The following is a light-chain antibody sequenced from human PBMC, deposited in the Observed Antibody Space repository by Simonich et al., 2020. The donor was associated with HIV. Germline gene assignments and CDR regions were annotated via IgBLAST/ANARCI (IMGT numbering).Light chain of an antibody. CDR1: QSVSSN. CDR2: GAS. V-gene: IGKV3-15*01. J-gene: IGKJ2*01. Sequence: EIVITQSPATLSVSPGERATISCRASQSVSSNLAWYQQKPGQAPRLLIYGASTRANRIPARLSGSGSGTEFTLTISSMQSEDFAVYYCQQYNNWYTFGQGTKLEIK. CDR3: QQYNNWYT.